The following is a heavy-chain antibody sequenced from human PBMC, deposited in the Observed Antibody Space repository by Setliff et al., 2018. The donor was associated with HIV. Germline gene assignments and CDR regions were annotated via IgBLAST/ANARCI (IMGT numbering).Heavy chain of an antibody. CDR2: ISAYNGNT. D-gene: IGHD3-10*01. V-gene: IGHV1-18*01. Sequence: ASVKVSCKASGYTFTSFGISWVRQAPGQGLEWMGWISAYNGNTNYAQKFQGRVTMTRDTSTSTASMELRSLRSDDTAVYYCARAVSKQLRGGALNWYYHMDFWGTGTSVTVSS. J-gene: IGHJ6*03. CDR1: GYTFTSFG. CDR3: ARAVSKQLRGGALNWYYHMDF.